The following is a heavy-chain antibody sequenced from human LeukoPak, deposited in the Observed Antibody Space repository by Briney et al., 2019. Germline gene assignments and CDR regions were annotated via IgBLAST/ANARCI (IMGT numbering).Heavy chain of an antibody. D-gene: IGHD2-2*01. V-gene: IGHV4-4*07. CDR2: IYTSGST. J-gene: IGHJ6*03. CDR3: AREVEDIVVVPAAPGYYYYYMDV. CDR1: GGSISSYY. Sequence: PSETLSLTCTVSGGSISSYYWSWIRQPAGKGLEWIGRIYTSGSTNYNPSLKSRVTMSVNTSKNQFSLKLSSVTAADTAVYYCAREVEDIVVVPAAPGYYYYYMDVWGKGTTVTVSS.